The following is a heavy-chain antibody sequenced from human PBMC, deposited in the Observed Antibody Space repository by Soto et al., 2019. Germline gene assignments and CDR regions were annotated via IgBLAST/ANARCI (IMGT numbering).Heavy chain of an antibody. Sequence: GGSLRLSCAASGFTFSSYGMHWVRQAPGKWLEWVAVIWYDGSNKYYADSVKGRFTISRDNSKNTLYLQMNSLRAYDTVVYYCARDGYCSGGSCYSVPGFDYWGQGT. D-gene: IGHD2-15*01. J-gene: IGHJ4*02. CDR2: IWYDGSNK. CDR1: GFTFSSYG. CDR3: ARDGYCSGGSCYSVPGFDY. V-gene: IGHV3-33*01.